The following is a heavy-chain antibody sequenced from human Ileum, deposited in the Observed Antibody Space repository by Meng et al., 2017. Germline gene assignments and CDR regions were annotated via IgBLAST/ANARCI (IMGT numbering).Heavy chain of an antibody. CDR2: TYYSGTT. V-gene: IGHV4-31*03. CDR3: AREPPAAAGTGADY. CDR1: GGSISSGGYY. Sequence: QVQLQESGPGLVKPSQTLSLTCTVSGGSISSGGYYWSWIRQHPGKGLEWIGYTYYSGTTYYNPSLKSRVTISVDTSKNQFSLKLSSVTAADTAVYYCAREPPAAAGTGADYWGQGTLVTVSS. D-gene: IGHD6-13*01. J-gene: IGHJ4*02.